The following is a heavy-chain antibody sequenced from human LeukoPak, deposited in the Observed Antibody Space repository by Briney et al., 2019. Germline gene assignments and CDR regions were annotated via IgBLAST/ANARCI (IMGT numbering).Heavy chain of an antibody. Sequence: GGSLSLSCVASEFNFFSYGMQWVRQAPGKGLVWVSRIFTDGSTTSYADSVKGRFTISRDNAKNTLYLEMKSLRVEDTAVYYCARELPREVTLDYSGQGTLVTVSP. V-gene: IGHV3-74*01. J-gene: IGHJ4*01. CDR2: IFTDGSTT. CDR3: ARELPREVTLDY. CDR1: EFNFFSYG. D-gene: IGHD2-21*02.